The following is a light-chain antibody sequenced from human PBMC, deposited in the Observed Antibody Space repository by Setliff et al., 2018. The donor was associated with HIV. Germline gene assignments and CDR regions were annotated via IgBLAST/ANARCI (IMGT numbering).Light chain of an antibody. V-gene: IGLV2-23*01. CDR1: SGDVGRYNL. CDR3: CSHAGSNTYV. CDR2: QAS. J-gene: IGLJ1*01. Sequence: QSALAQPASVSGSPGQSITISCTGTSGDVGRYNLVSWYQQQPGKPPKLMIYQASKRPSGVSNRFSASNSGNTASLTISGLQAEDEADYYCCSHAGSNTYVFGVGTKVTVL.